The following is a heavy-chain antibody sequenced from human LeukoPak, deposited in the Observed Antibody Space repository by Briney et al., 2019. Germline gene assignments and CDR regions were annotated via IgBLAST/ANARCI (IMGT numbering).Heavy chain of an antibody. CDR1: VGTLTSYA. J-gene: IGHJ6*03. V-gene: IGHV1-69*01. CDR3: ARGSSSGRLYHIFYMDG. Sequence: TVKVSCKASVGTLTSYAIRGVRQAPGQGREWMGGIIPIFGTANSAPKFQGRVTTPADETTSNTYTALSSLRSEDTAVYYCARGSSSGRLYHIFYMDGWGKRTTVTVSS. D-gene: IGHD6-19*01. CDR2: IIPIFGTA.